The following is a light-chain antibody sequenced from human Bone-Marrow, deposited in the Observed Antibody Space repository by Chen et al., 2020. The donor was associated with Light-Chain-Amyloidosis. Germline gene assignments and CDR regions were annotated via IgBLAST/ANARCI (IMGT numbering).Light chain of an antibody. CDR1: DLPTKY. CDR2: GDN. Sequence: SYELTQQPSVSVSPGQTARITCSGDDLPTKYAYWYQQKPGQAPVLVIHGDNEWPSGISERFPGSSSGTTATLTISGVQAEDEADYHCQSADSSGTYEVIFGGGTKLTVL. CDR3: QSADSSGTYEVI. V-gene: IGLV3-25*03. J-gene: IGLJ2*01.